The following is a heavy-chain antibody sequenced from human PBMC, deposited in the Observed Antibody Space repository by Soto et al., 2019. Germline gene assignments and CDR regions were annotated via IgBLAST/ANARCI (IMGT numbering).Heavy chain of an antibody. D-gene: IGHD5-12*01. CDR3: AKGPREGDSGYDYGGDAFDI. Sequence: PGGSLRLSCGASGFTFXSYAMSLVRQAPGKGLEWVSAISGSGGSTYYADSVKGRFTISRDNSKNTLYLQMNSLRAEDTAVYYCAKGPREGDSGYDYGGDAFDIWGQGTMVTVSS. J-gene: IGHJ3*02. V-gene: IGHV3-23*01. CDR1: GFTFXSYA. CDR2: ISGSGGST.